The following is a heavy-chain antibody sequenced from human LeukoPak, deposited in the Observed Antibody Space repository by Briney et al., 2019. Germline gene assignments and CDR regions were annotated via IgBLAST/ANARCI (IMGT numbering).Heavy chain of an antibody. J-gene: IGHJ1*01. V-gene: IGHV3-66*01. CDR2: IYSGGTP. CDR1: GFTFSSYS. D-gene: IGHD2-15*01. CDR3: ASAGGQCSGDSCLEYFQH. Sequence: GGSLRLSCAASGFTFSSYSMNWVRQAPGKGLEWVSIIYSGGTPYYADSVKGRYTISRDNSKNTLFLQMNSLRAEDSAVYYCASAGGQCSGDSCLEYFQHWGQGTLVTVSS.